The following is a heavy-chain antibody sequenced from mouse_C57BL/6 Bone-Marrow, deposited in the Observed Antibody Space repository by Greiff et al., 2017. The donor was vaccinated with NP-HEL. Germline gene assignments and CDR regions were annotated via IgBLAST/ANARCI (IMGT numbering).Heavy chain of an antibody. V-gene: IGHV1-50*01. CDR1: GYTFTSYW. CDR2: IDPSDSYT. Sequence: VQLQQPGAELVKPGASVKLSCKASGYTFTSYWMQWVKQRPGQGLEWIGEIDPSDSYTNYNQKFNGKATLTVDTSSSTAYMQLSSLTSEDSAVYYCARNYGSSRYYFDYWGQGTTLTVSS. J-gene: IGHJ2*01. CDR3: ARNYGSSRYYFDY. D-gene: IGHD1-1*01.